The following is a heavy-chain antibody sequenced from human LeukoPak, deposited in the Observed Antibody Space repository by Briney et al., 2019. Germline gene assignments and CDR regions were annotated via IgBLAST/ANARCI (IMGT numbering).Heavy chain of an antibody. CDR2: IYPGDSDT. CDR3: ARHLGVWGYDPVARVLD. CDR1: GYSFTSYW. D-gene: IGHD3-16*01. V-gene: IGHV5-51*01. J-gene: IGHJ4*02. Sequence: KHGESLKISCKGSGYSFTSYWIGWVRQMPGKGLEWMGIIYPGDSDTRYSPSFQGQVTISADKSISTAYLQWSSLKASDTAMYYCARHLGVWGYDPVARVLDWGQGTLVTVSS.